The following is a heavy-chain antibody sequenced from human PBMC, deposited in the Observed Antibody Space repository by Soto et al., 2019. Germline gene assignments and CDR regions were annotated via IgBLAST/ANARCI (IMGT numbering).Heavy chain of an antibody. CDR1: GFTFSSYA. D-gene: IGHD5-12*01. J-gene: IGHJ6*02. CDR2: ISYDGSNK. CDR3: ARDRGRNSYYGMDV. Sequence: QVQLVESGGGVVQPGRSLRLSCAASGFTFSSYAMHWVRQAPGKGLEWVAVISYDGSNKYYADSVKGRFTISRDNSKNTLYLQMNSLRAEDTAVYYCARDRGRNSYYGMDVWGQGTTVTVSS. V-gene: IGHV3-30-3*01.